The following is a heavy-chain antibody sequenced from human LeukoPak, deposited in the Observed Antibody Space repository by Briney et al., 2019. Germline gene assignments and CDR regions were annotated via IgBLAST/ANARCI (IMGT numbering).Heavy chain of an antibody. J-gene: IGHJ3*02. D-gene: IGHD3-3*01. CDR1: GFTFTSHW. V-gene: IGHV4-34*01. Sequence: GSLRLSCVASGFTFTSHWMSWVRQAPGKGLEWIGEINHSGTTNYNPSLKSRVTISVDTSKDQFSLKLSSVTAADTAVYYCASVLRFIWGQGTMVTVSS. CDR3: ASVLRFI. CDR2: INHSGTT.